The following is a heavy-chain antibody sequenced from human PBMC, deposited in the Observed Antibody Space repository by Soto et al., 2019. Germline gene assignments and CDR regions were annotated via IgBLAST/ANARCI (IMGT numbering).Heavy chain of an antibody. V-gene: IGHV1-69*13. D-gene: IGHD2-21*02. CDR2: IIPIFGTA. Sequence: SVKVSCKASGGTFSSYAISWVRQAPGQGLEWMGGIIPIFGTANYAQKFQGRVTITADESTSTAYMELSSLRSGDTAVYYCARDQRTAIPYYYYYYGMDVWGQGTTVTVSS. CDR3: ARDQRTAIPYYYYYYGMDV. J-gene: IGHJ6*02. CDR1: GGTFSSYA.